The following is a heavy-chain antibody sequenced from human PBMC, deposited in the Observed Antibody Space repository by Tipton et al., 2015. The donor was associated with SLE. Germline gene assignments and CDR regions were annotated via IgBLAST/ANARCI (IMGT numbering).Heavy chain of an antibody. D-gene: IGHD4-17*01. V-gene: IGHV5-51*03. Sequence: QLVQSGAEVKKPGESLRISCKGSGYNFTNYWIGWVRQMPGKGLEYMGIIFPGDSETRYSPSFRGQVTISADESTSTAYLQWSSLNASDTAVYYCARLHGDPWYSDYWGQGTLVTVSS. J-gene: IGHJ4*02. CDR3: ARLHGDPWYSDY. CDR1: GYNFTNYW. CDR2: IFPGDSET.